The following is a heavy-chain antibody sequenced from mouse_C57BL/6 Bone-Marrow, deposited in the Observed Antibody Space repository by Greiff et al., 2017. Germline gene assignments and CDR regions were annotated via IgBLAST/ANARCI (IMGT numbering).Heavy chain of an antibody. CDR2: IWGVGST. Sequence: VQLQESGPGLVAPSQSLSITCTVSGFSLTSYGVDWVRQSPGKGLEWLGVIWGVGSTNYNSALKSRLSISKDNSKSQVFLKMNSLQTDDTAMYYCASNGYYGYYAMDYWGPGTSVTVSS. CDR3: ASNGYYGYYAMDY. V-gene: IGHV2-6*01. J-gene: IGHJ4*01. CDR1: GFSLTSYG. D-gene: IGHD2-3*01.